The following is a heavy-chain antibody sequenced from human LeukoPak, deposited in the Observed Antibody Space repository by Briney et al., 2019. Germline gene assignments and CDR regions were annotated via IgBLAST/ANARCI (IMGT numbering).Heavy chain of an antibody. J-gene: IGHJ5*02. Sequence: PGGSLRLSCAASGFTFSSYAMSWVRQAPGKGLEWVSAISGSGGSTYYADSVKGRFTISRDNSKNTLYLQMNSLRAEDTAVYYCAKVDCSSTSCYRWFDPWGQGTLVTVSS. CDR3: AKVDCSSTSCYRWFDP. V-gene: IGHV3-23*01. CDR1: GFTFSSYA. D-gene: IGHD2-2*02. CDR2: ISGSGGST.